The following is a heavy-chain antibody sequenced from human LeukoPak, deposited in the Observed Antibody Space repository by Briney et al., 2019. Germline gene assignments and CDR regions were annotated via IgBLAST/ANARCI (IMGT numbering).Heavy chain of an antibody. CDR1: GGSISSSSYY. D-gene: IGHD1-26*01. CDR2: IYYSGRT. V-gene: IGHV4-39*07. Sequence: PSETLSLTCTVSGGSISSSSYYWGWIRQPPGKGLEWIGRIYYSGRTYYNPSLKSRVTISVDTSKNQFSLKLSSVTAADTAVYYCAREVGATGDFDYWGQGTLVTVSS. CDR3: AREVGATGDFDY. J-gene: IGHJ4*02.